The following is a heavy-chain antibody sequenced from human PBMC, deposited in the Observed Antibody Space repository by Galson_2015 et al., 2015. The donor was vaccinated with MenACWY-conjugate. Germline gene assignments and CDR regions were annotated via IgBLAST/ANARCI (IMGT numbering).Heavy chain of an antibody. Sequence: SLRLSCAASGFTFSNAWMNWVRQAPGKGLEWVGRIKSKTDGGTTDYAAPVKGRFTISRDDSKNTLYLQMNSLKTEDTAVYYCTASIAAAVPFDYWGQGTLVTVSS. CDR3: TASIAAAVPFDY. D-gene: IGHD6-13*01. CDR1: GFTFSNAW. V-gene: IGHV3-15*07. J-gene: IGHJ4*02. CDR2: IKSKTDGGTT.